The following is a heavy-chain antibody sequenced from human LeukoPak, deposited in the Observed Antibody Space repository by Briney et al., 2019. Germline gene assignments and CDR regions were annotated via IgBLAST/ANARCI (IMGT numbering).Heavy chain of an antibody. J-gene: IGHJ4*02. CDR3: AKDGIGYSYGRE. CDR2: ISGSGGST. Sequence: PGGSLRLSCAASGFTFSGYAMSWVRQAPGKGLEWVSAISGSGGSTYYADSVKGRFTISRDNSKNTLYLQMNSLRAEDTAVYYCAKDGIGYSYGREWGQGTLVTVSS. D-gene: IGHD5-18*01. V-gene: IGHV3-23*01. CDR1: GFTFSGYA.